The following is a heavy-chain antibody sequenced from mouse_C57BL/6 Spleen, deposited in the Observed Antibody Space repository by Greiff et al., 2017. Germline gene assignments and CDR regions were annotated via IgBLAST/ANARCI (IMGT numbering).Heavy chain of an antibody. CDR1: GFSLTSYG. D-gene: IGHD3-2*02. CDR2: IWGVGST. Sequence: VKLMESGPGLVAPSQSLSITCTVSGFSLTSYGVDWVRQSPGKGLEWLGVIWGVGSTNYNSALKSRLSISKDNSKSQVFLKMNSLQTDDAAMYYCASEGAQAPFAYWGQGTLVTVSA. CDR3: ASEGAQAPFAY. V-gene: IGHV2-6*01. J-gene: IGHJ3*01.